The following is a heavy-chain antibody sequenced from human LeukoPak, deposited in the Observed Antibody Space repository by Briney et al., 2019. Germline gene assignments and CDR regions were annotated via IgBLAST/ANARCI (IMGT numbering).Heavy chain of an antibody. CDR2: IYHSGST. D-gene: IGHD3-10*01. V-gene: IGHV4-30-2*01. CDR3: ARGGSYFPNWFDP. J-gene: IGHJ5*02. Sequence: PSQTLSLTCTVSGGSISSGGYYWSWIRQHPGKGLEWIGYIYHSGSTYYNPSLKSRVTISVDRSKNQFSLKLSSVTAADTAVYYCARGGSYFPNWFDPWGQGTLVTVSS. CDR1: GGSISSGGYY.